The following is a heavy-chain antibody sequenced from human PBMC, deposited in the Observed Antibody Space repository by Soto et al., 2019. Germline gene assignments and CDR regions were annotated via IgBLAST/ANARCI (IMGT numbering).Heavy chain of an antibody. CDR3: ARLMGVVTVDY. D-gene: IGHD2-21*02. Sequence: QLQLQESGPGLVKPSETLSLTCSVSGGSISSTGHYWGWIRQPPGKGLEWIGNIYYAGSLYYNPSLRNRVTISVDTSKNHFSLALTSVTAADTAVYYCARLMGVVTVDYWGQGALVTVSS. CDR1: GGSISSTGHY. CDR2: IYYAGSL. V-gene: IGHV4-39*02. J-gene: IGHJ4*02.